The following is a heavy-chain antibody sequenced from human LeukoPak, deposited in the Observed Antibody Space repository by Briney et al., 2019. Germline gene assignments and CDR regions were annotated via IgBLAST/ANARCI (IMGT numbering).Heavy chain of an antibody. CDR3: VRDLAAAGTWFDY. CDR2: IGGRTNFI. D-gene: IGHD6-13*01. Sequence: GGSLRLSCEASGFIFRSYDMAWVRQAPGKGLDWIAYIGGRTNFIFYADSVKGRFTISRDNANNSLFLQMNSLRPEDTAVYYCVRDLAAAGTWFDYWGQGTLVSVPS. CDR1: GFIFRSYD. J-gene: IGHJ4*02. V-gene: IGHV3-48*03.